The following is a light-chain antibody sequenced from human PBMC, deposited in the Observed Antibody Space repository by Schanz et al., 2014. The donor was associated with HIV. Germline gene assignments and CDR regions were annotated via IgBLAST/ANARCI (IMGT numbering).Light chain of an antibody. Sequence: EIVMTQSPATLSVSPGERATLSCRASQSVSSYLAWYQQKPGQAPRLLIYDASNRATGIPARFSGSGSGTDVTLTISSLEPEDFALYYCQQRSNWPPMYTFGQGTKLESK. V-gene: IGKV3-11*01. J-gene: IGKJ2*01. CDR3: QQRSNWPPMYT. CDR1: QSVSSY. CDR2: DAS.